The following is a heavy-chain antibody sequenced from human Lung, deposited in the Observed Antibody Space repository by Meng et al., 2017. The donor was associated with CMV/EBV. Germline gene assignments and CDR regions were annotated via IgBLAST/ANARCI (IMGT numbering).Heavy chain of an antibody. CDR3: ARGFYDFWSGFGAVDY. Sequence: SXTXSLXXTVSGGSVSTSSSYWSWIRQPPGKGLEWIGFIYNSGSTNDNPSLKSRVTISVDTSKNQFSLKLTSVTVADTAVYYCARGFYDFWSGFGAVDYXGQGXLLTVSS. CDR2: IYNSGST. CDR1: GGSVSTSSSY. V-gene: IGHV4-61*01. J-gene: IGHJ4*02. D-gene: IGHD3-3*01.